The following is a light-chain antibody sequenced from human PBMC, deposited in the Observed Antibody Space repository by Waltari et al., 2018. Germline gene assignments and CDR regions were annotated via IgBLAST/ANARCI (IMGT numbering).Light chain of an antibody. Sequence: DIQMTQSPSPLSASVGDRVTITRRASQSLSSRLAWYQQKPGKAPKLLIHQASELERGVPSRCSGSGSGTEFTRTISSGQPDDFATYYWQQYKSLRTFGQGTKVEIK. J-gene: IGKJ1*01. CDR3: QQYKSLRT. V-gene: IGKV1-5*03. CDR1: QSLSSR. CDR2: QAS.